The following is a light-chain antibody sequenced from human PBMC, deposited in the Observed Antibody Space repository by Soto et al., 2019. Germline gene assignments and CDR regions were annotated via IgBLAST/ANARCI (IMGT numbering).Light chain of an antibody. V-gene: IGKV1-39*01. CDR2: AAS. J-gene: IGKJ2*01. CDR1: QTIYNY. CDR3: QQSVTTPYT. Sequence: DIQMTQSPSSLSASVGDRVTITCRASQTIYNYLNWYQQKPGKAPKVLIYAASSLQSGVPSRFSGRRSGTDFTLTISSLQPEDFATYYCQQSVTTPYTFGQGTRL.